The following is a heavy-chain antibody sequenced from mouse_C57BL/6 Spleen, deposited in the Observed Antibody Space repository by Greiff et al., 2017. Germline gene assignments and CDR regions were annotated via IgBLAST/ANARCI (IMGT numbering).Heavy chain of an antibody. CDR2: ISPNNGGT. Sequence: EVQLQQSGPELVKPGASVKIPCKASGYTFTDYNMDWVKQSHGKSLEWIGDISPNNGGTIYNQKFKGKATLTVDKSSSTAYMELRSLTSEDTAVYYCARSNSFYYYGSSYEDFDYWGQGTTLTVSS. V-gene: IGHV1-18*01. J-gene: IGHJ2*01. D-gene: IGHD1-1*01. CDR1: GYTFTDYN. CDR3: ARSNSFYYYGSSYEDFDY.